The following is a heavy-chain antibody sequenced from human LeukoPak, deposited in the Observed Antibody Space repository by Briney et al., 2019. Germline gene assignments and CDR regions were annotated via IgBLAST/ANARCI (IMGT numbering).Heavy chain of an antibody. V-gene: IGHV3-43*02. CDR1: GFTFDDYA. CDR2: ISGVGGST. Sequence: PGGSLRLSCAASGFTFDDYAMHWLRQAPGKGLEWVSLISGVGGSTYYADSVKGRFTISRDNSKNSLYLQMNSLRTEDTALYYCAKVGYGQLGLFDYWGQGTLVTVSS. D-gene: IGHD5-18*01. CDR3: AKVGYGQLGLFDY. J-gene: IGHJ4*02.